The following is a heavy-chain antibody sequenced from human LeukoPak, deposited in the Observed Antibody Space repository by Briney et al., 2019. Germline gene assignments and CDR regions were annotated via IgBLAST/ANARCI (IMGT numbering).Heavy chain of an antibody. J-gene: IGHJ4*02. CDR1: GYTFTGYY. V-gene: IGHV1-2*02. CDR3: AREDVVVPAASDY. Sequence: ASVKVSCKASGYTFTGYYMHWVRQAPGQGLEWMGWINPNSGGTNYAQKFQGRVTMTRDTSISTAYMELSRLRSDDTAVYYCAREDVVVPAASDYWGQGTLVTVSS. CDR2: INPNSGGT. D-gene: IGHD2-2*01.